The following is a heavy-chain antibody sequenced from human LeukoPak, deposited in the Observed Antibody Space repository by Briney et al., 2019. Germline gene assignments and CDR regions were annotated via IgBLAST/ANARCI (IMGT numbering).Heavy chain of an antibody. J-gene: IGHJ5*02. D-gene: IGHD6-13*01. CDR3: ARHPIAAGGAYNWFDP. Sequence: SVKGRFTISVDTSINTAYLQWISLKASDTAMYYCARHPIAAGGAYNWFDPWGQGTLVTVSS. V-gene: IGHV5-51*01.